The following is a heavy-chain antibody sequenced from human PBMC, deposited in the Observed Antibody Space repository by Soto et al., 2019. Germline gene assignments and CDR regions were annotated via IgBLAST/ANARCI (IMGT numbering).Heavy chain of an antibody. CDR2: ISSSSSYI. Sequence: EVQLVESGGGLVKPGGSLRLSCAASGFTFSSYSMNWVRQAPGKGPEWVSSISSSSSYIYYADSVKGRFTISRDNAKNSLYLQMNSLRAEDTAVYYCASPSYSPSAYYYGMDVWGQGTTVTVSS. CDR1: GFTFSSYS. D-gene: IGHD1-26*01. CDR3: ASPSYSPSAYYYGMDV. V-gene: IGHV3-21*01. J-gene: IGHJ6*02.